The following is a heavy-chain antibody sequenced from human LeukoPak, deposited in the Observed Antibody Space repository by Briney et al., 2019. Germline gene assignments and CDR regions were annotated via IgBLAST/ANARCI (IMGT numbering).Heavy chain of an antibody. CDR1: GGSISSYY. CDR3: ARHITRRYFDY. Sequence: SETLSLTCTVSGGSISSYYWSWIRQPPGKGLEWIGDIHHSGSTNYDPSLKSRVTISVDTSKNQFSLKLSSVTAADTAVYYCARHITRRYFDYWGQGTLVTVSS. CDR2: IHHSGST. J-gene: IGHJ4*02. D-gene: IGHD1-20*01. V-gene: IGHV4-59*08.